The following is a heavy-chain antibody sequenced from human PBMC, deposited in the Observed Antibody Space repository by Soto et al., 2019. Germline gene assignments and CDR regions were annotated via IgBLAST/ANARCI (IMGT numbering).Heavy chain of an antibody. D-gene: IGHD3-22*01. Sequence: QVQLVQSGAEVKKPGSSVKVSCKASGGTFSSYAISWVRQAPGQGLEWMGGIIPIFGTANYAQKFQGRVTITADETTRTDYMELNNLRSEDTAVYCCARGLYYCDSSGYYLGYFGYWGQGTLVTVSS. CDR2: IIPIFGTA. CDR1: GGTFSSYA. J-gene: IGHJ4*02. CDR3: ARGLYYCDSSGYYLGYFGY. V-gene: IGHV1-69*01.